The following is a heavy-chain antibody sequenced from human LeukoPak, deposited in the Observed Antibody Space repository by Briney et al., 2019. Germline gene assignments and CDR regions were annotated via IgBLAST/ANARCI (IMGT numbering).Heavy chain of an antibody. V-gene: IGHV1-2*06. CDR3: ARDQGSLTRSWYTGY. CDR2: INPYSGDT. CDR1: GYTFTGYH. D-gene: IGHD6-13*01. J-gene: IGHJ4*02. Sequence: ASVKVSCKASGYTFTGYHIHWVRQAPGQRREWMGRINPYSGDTNFAQKSQARVTMTRNTSITTAYMHLSSLTPDDTAVYFFARDQGSLTRSWYTGYWGQGTQVTVSS.